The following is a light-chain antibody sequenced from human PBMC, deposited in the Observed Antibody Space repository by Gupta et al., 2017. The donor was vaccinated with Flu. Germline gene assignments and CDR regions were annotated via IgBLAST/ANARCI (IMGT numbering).Light chain of an antibody. CDR3: QQYGSYLLT. J-gene: IGKJ4*01. CDR1: QSIGSY. V-gene: IGKV1-5*03. CDR2: EAS. Sequence: PSTLPASIGDRVTITCRASQSIGSYLAWNQQKPGKAPPLLIYEASSLESGVPSRFSGSGSGTDFTLIISSLQPDDVATYYCQQYGSYLLTFGEGTKVEIK.